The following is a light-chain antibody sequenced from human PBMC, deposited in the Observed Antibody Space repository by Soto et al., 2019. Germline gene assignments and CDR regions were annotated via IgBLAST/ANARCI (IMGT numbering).Light chain of an antibody. Sequence: QSVLTQPPSVSGAPGQRVTISCTGSSSNIGAGYDVHWYQQLPGTAPKLLIYGNSNRPSGVPDRFSGSKSGTLASLAITGLQAEDEAAYYCQSYDSSLRGVFGTGTKVTVL. V-gene: IGLV1-40*01. CDR2: GNS. CDR3: QSYDSSLRGV. J-gene: IGLJ1*01. CDR1: SSNIGAGYD.